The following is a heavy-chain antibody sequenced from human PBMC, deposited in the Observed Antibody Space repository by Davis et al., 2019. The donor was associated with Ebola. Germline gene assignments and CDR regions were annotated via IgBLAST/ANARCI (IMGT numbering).Heavy chain of an antibody. J-gene: IGHJ4*02. V-gene: IGHV4-39*01. CDR2: IYYSGST. CDR1: GGSISSGGYS. D-gene: IGHD3-22*01. CDR3: ARRLTYYYDSSGYTSLGSFDY. Sequence: SETLSLTCAVSGGSISSGGYSWSWIRQPPGKGLEWIGSIYYSGSTYYNPSLKSRVTISVDTSKNQFSLKLSSVTAADTAVYYCARRLTYYYDSSGYTSLGSFDYWGQGTLVTVSS.